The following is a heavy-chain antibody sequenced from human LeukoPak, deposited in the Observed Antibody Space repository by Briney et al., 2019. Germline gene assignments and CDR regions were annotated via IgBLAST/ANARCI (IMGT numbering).Heavy chain of an antibody. CDR1: GGSFSGYY. CDR2: VNHSGST. J-gene: IGHJ5*02. Sequence: PSETLSLICAVYGGSFSGYYWSWIRQPPGKGLEWIGEVNHSGSTNYNPSLKSRVTISVDTSKNQFSLKLSSVTAADTAVYYCARDIVVVPAAETTYWFDPWGQGTLVTVSS. V-gene: IGHV4-34*01. CDR3: ARDIVVVPAAETTYWFDP. D-gene: IGHD2-2*01.